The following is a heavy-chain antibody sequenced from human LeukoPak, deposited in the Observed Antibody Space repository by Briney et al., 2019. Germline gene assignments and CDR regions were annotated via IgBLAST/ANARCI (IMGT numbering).Heavy chain of an antibody. D-gene: IGHD2-2*02. CDR1: GGTFSSYA. J-gene: IGHJ6*03. CDR2: IIPIFGTA. V-gene: IGHV1-69*13. Sequence: SVKVSCKASGGTFSSYAISWVRQAPGQGLEWMGGIIPIFGTANYAQKFQGRVTITADGSTSTAYMELSSLRSEDTAVYYCARGPRRYCSSTSCYSVVNYYYMDVWGKGTTVTVSS. CDR3: ARGPRRYCSSTSCYSVVNYYYMDV.